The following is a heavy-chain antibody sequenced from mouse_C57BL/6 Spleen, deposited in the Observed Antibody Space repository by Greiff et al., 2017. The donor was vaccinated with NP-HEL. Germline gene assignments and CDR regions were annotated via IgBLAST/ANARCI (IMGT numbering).Heavy chain of an antibody. CDR1: GYSITSGYY. V-gene: IGHV3-6*01. Sequence: EVQLQESGPGLVKPSQSLSLTCSVTGYSITSGYYWNWIRQFPGNKLEWMGYISYDGSNNYNPSLKNRISITRDTSKNQFFLKLNSVTTEDTATYYCAREGSLGVYWYFDVWGTGTTVTVSS. J-gene: IGHJ1*03. CDR2: ISYDGSN. CDR3: AREGSLGVYWYFDV. D-gene: IGHD3-3*01.